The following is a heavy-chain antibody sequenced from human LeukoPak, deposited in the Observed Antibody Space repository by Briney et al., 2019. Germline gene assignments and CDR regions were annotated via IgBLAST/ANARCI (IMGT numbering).Heavy chain of an antibody. J-gene: IGHJ4*02. CDR2: TYYRSNWYN. CDR3: ARDRDRIVGATTGFDY. D-gene: IGHD1-26*01. CDR1: GDSVSSNSVG. V-gene: IGHV6-1*01. Sequence: SQTLSLTCAISGDSVSSNSVGWNWIRQSPSRGLEWLGRTYYRSNWYNACAVSVKSRITINPDTSRNQFSLQLNSVTPEDTAVYYCARDRDRIVGATTGFDYWGQGTVVTVSS.